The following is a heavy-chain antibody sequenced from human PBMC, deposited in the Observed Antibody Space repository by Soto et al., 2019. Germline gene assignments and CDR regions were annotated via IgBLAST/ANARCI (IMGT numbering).Heavy chain of an antibody. V-gene: IGHV1-3*01. Sequence: GASVKVSCKASGYTFTNYAMHWVRQAPGQRLKWMGWINAGDGNTKYSQKFQGRVTITRDTSASTAYMELSSLRSEDTAVYYCARDACSGTSCQTQENYYAMDVWGQGTMVTVSS. D-gene: IGHD2-2*01. CDR1: GYTFTNYA. J-gene: IGHJ6*02. CDR2: INAGDGNT. CDR3: ARDACSGTSCQTQENYYAMDV.